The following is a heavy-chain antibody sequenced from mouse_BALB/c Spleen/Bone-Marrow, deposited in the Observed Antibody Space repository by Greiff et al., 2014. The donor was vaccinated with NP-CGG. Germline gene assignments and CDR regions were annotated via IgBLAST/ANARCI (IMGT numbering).Heavy chain of an antibody. D-gene: IGHD2-5*01. Sequence: LVESGAELVRPGVSVKISCKGSGYTFTDYAMHWVKQSHAESLEWIGVINTYFGDISYNQKFKGKATIAVDKTSRTVYMEFARLTAEDSAIYYCARGYSNNYAMDYWGQGTSVTVSS. CDR3: ARGYSNNYAMDY. CDR2: INTYFGDI. CDR1: GYTFTDYA. V-gene: IGHV1S137*01. J-gene: IGHJ4*01.